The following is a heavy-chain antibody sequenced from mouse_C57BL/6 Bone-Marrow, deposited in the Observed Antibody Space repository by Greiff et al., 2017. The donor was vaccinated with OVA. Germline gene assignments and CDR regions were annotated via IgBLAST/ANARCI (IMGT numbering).Heavy chain of an antibody. Sequence: EVQLQQSGAELVRPGASVKLSCTASGFNIKDDYMHWVKQRPEQGLEWIGWIDPENGDTEYASKFQGKATITADTSSNTAYLQLSSLTSEDTAVYYCTRWLLTFASWGQGTLVTVSA. J-gene: IGHJ3*01. V-gene: IGHV14-4*01. CDR1: GFNIKDDY. D-gene: IGHD2-3*01. CDR2: IDPENGDT. CDR3: TRWLLTFAS.